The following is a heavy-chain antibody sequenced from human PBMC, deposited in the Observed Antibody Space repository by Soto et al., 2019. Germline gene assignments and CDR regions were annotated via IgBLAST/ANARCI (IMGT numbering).Heavy chain of an antibody. CDR2: TYYRSKWYN. CDR3: AATYYDILTGYYPPGYYYYGMDV. V-gene: IGHV6-1*01. Sequence: SQTLSLTCAISGDSVSSNSAAWNWIRQSPSRGLEWLGRTYYRSKWYNDYAVSVKSRTTINPDTSKNQFSLQLDSVTPEDTAVYYCAATYYDILTGYYPPGYYYYGMDVWGQGTTVTVSS. J-gene: IGHJ6*02. D-gene: IGHD3-9*01. CDR1: GDSVSSNSAA.